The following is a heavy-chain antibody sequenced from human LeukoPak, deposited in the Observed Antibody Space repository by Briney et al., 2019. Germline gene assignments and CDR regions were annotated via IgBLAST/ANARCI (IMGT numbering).Heavy chain of an antibody. J-gene: IGHJ4*02. Sequence: PSETLSLTCTVSGDSITTYYWSWIRQPPGKGLEWIGYIYYSGSTNYNPSLKSRVAISVDTSKNQFSLKLNSVTAADTAVYYCARVTGYMIEDYFDYWGQGILVTVSS. CDR1: GDSITTYY. D-gene: IGHD3-9*01. V-gene: IGHV4-59*01. CDR2: IYYSGST. CDR3: ARVTGYMIEDYFDY.